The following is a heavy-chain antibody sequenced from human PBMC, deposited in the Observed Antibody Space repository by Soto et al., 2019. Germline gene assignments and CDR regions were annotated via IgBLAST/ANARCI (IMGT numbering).Heavy chain of an antibody. CDR3: ARGPNWFDP. J-gene: IGHJ5*02. Sequence: QVQLVQSGAEVKKPGASVKVSCKASGYTFSYDIYWVRQATGQGLEWLGWMNPNSGNTVYAQKFQGRVTMTSTTSISTASMELSSLRSEDTGVYYCARGPNWFDPWGQGTLVTVSS. CDR2: MNPNSGNT. CDR1: GYTFSYD. V-gene: IGHV1-8*01.